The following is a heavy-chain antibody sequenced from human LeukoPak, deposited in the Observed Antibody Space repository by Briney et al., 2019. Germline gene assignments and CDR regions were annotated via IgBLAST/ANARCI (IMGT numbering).Heavy chain of an antibody. Sequence: SETLSLTCAVYGVSFSGYYWSWLRHPPGKGLECFGEINHSGSTNYNPSLKSRVTISVDTSKNQFSLKLSSVTAADTAVYYCARVYCSSTSCYNLPNWFDPWGQGTLVTVSS. V-gene: IGHV4-34*01. J-gene: IGHJ5*02. D-gene: IGHD2-2*02. CDR2: INHSGST. CDR1: GVSFSGYY. CDR3: ARVYCSSTSCYNLPNWFDP.